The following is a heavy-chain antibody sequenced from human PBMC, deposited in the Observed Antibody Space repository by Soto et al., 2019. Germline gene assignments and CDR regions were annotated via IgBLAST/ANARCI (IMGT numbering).Heavy chain of an antibody. CDR3: ARSGSLCSSTSCYYNGFDP. CDR1: GGSFSGYY. Sequence: PSETLTLTCPVYGGSFSGYYWSWIRQPPGKGLEWIGEINHSGSTNYNPPLKSRVTVSVDTSKNQFSLKLSSVTASDTAVYYCARSGSLCSSTSCYYNGFDPWGQGTLVTVSS. J-gene: IGHJ5*02. D-gene: IGHD2-2*01. CDR2: INHSGST. V-gene: IGHV4-34*01.